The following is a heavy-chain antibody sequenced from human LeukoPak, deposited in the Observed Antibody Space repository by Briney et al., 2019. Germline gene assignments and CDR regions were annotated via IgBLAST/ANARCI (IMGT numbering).Heavy chain of an antibody. Sequence: GRSLRLSCAASGFTFSSYVMHWVRQAPGKGLEWVAVISSDGSNKHYADSVKGRFTISRDNSKNTLCLQMNSLRVEDTAVYYCAKGDGYNLRVSHWGQGTLVSVSP. CDR1: GFTFSSYV. D-gene: IGHD5-24*01. CDR2: ISSDGSNK. V-gene: IGHV3-30*18. J-gene: IGHJ4*02. CDR3: AKGDGYNLRVSH.